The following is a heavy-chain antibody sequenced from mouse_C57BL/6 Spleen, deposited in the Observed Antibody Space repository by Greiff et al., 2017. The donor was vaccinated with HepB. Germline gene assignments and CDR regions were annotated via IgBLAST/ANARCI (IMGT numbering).Heavy chain of an antibody. D-gene: IGHD2-3*01. CDR3: ARDGYYSYYAMDY. V-gene: IGHV5-17*01. CDR1: GFTFSDYG. J-gene: IGHJ4*01. Sequence: EVKLVESGGGLVKPGGSLKLSCAASGFTFSDYGMHWVRQAPEKGLEWVAYISSGSSTIYYADTVKGRFTISRDNDKNTLFLQMTSLRSEDTAMYYCARDGYYSYYAMDYWGQGTSVTVSS. CDR2: ISSGSSTI.